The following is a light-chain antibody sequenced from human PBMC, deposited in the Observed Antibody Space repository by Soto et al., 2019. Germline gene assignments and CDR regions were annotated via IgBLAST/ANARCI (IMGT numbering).Light chain of an antibody. CDR2: GAS. V-gene: IGKV3-20*01. J-gene: IGKJ5*01. CDR1: QSVSNNY. CDR3: QKYNNWPPIT. Sequence: EIVLTQSPGTLSLSPGERATLSCRASQSVSNNYLAWYQQKPGQAPRRLIYGASSRATGIPDRFSGSGSGTEFTLTISRLQSEDFAVYYCQKYNNWPPITFGQGTRLEIK.